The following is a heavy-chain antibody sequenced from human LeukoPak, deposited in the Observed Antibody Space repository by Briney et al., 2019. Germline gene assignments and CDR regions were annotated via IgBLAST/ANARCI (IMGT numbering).Heavy chain of an antibody. CDR3: AMSVEMPPIPSFDF. Sequence: ASVKVSCKTSGYIFTPHHIHWMRQAPGQGLELLGWVSAANNPEYSQKFQGRVVITRDASATTSYLELNSLRSEDAAIYYCAMSVEMPPIPSFDFWGQGTLVTVSS. CDR2: VSAANNP. CDR1: GYIFTPHH. V-gene: IGHV1-3*01. J-gene: IGHJ4*02. D-gene: IGHD5-24*01.